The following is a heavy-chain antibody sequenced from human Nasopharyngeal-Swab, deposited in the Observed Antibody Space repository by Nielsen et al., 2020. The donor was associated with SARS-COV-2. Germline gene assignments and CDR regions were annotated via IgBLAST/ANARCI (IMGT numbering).Heavy chain of an antibody. V-gene: IGHV3-7*04. CDR2: VNGDGRET. Sequence: GESLKISCAASGFKFASYWMSWVRQAPGKGLEWVASVNGDGRETEYVDSVKGRSTISRDNAKNSLDLQMSSLRAEDTAVYYCARSSDWAFDIWGQGTMVTVSS. CDR3: ARSSDWAFDI. CDR1: GFKFASYW. D-gene: IGHD3-9*01. J-gene: IGHJ3*02.